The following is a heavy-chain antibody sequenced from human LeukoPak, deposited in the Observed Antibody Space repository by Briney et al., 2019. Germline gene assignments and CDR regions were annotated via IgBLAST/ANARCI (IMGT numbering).Heavy chain of an antibody. Sequence: GSSVKVSCKASGGTFSSYAISWVRQALGQGLEWMGGIIPIFGTANYAQKFQGRVTITADESTSTAYMELSSLRSEDTAVYYCARGYGYCSSTSCSLFDYWGQGTLVTVSS. D-gene: IGHD2-2*03. CDR2: IIPIFGTA. CDR3: ARGYGYCSSTSCSLFDY. J-gene: IGHJ4*02. CDR1: GGTFSSYA. V-gene: IGHV1-69*01.